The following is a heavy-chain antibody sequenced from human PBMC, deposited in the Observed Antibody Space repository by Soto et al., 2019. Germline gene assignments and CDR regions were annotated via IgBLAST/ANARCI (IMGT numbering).Heavy chain of an antibody. CDR2: INHSGST. Sequence: SETLSLTCAVYGGSFSGYYWSWIRQPPGKGLEWIGEINHSGSTNYNPSLKSRVTISVDTSKNQFSLKLSSVTAADTAVYYCARARPSTYSYGYYNWFDPWGQGTLVTVSS. D-gene: IGHD5-18*01. CDR3: ARARPSTYSYGYYNWFDP. V-gene: IGHV4-34*01. J-gene: IGHJ5*02. CDR1: GGSFSGYY.